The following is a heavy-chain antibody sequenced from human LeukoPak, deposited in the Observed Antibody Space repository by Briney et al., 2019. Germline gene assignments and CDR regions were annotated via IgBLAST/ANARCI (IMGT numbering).Heavy chain of an antibody. CDR1: GCTFSSYA. J-gene: IGHJ6*04. Sequence: PGRSLRLSCAASGCTFSSYAMHWVRQAPGKGLEWVAVISYDGSNKYYADSVKGRFTISRDNSKNTLYLQMNSLRAEDTAVYYCAREAYSSSWRPYYYYYYGMDVWGKGTTVTVSS. CDR2: ISYDGSNK. D-gene: IGHD6-13*01. V-gene: IGHV3-30*04. CDR3: AREAYSSSWRPYYYYYYGMDV.